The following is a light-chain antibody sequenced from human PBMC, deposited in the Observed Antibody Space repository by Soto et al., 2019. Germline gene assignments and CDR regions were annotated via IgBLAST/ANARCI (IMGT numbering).Light chain of an antibody. CDR1: QSVSSN. Sequence: EIVMTQSPATLSVSPGERATLSCRVSQSVSSNLAWYQQKPGQAPRLLIYGASTRATGIPARFSGSGSGTEFTLTISSLQSEDFAVYYCQQYSNWPPVTFGGGTKVEIK. CDR2: GAS. CDR3: QQYSNWPPVT. J-gene: IGKJ4*01. V-gene: IGKV3-15*01.